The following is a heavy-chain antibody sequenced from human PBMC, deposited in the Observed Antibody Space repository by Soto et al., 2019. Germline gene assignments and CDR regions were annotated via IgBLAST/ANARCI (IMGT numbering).Heavy chain of an antibody. D-gene: IGHD2-15*01. Sequence: EVQVVESGGGVVEPGGSLRLSCAASGFTLSAYDMHWVRQAEGKGLEWVSALGAADDPYYLVSVKGRFTISRETAMTSLYLQLNNLRAGDTAVYYCARAYSGRLPRRADYYYAMDVWGQGATVTVSS. V-gene: IGHV3-13*05. CDR1: GFTLSAYD. CDR2: LGAADDP. J-gene: IGHJ6*02. CDR3: ARAYSGRLPRRADYYYAMDV.